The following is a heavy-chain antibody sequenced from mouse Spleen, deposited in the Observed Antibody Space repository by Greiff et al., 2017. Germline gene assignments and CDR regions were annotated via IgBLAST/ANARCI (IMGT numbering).Heavy chain of an antibody. CDR1: GYTFTSYW. Sequence: QVQLQQSGAELVKPGASVKLSCKASGYTFTSYWMHWVKQRPGQGLEWIGMIHPNSGSTNYNEKFKSKATLTVDKSSSTAYMQLSSLTSEDSAVYYCARSRSLGGPYYFDYWGQGTTLTVSS. V-gene: IGHV1-64*01. J-gene: IGHJ2*01. CDR3: ARSRSLGGPYYFDY. CDR2: IHPNSGST.